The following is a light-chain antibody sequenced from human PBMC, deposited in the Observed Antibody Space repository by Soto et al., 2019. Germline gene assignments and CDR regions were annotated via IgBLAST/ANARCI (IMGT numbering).Light chain of an antibody. V-gene: IGKV3-15*01. CDR3: QQYNTWPPMYT. CDR1: QSISSN. J-gene: IGKJ2*01. Sequence: EIVMTQSPATLSVSPGERATLSCRASQSISSNLAWYQQKPGQAPRLLISDASTRATGIPARFSGSGYGTEFSLTITSLQSEDFAVYYCQQYNTWPPMYTFGQGTKLEI. CDR2: DAS.